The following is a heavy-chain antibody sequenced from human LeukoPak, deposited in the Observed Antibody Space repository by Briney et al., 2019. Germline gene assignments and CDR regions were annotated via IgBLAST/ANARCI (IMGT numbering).Heavy chain of an antibody. V-gene: IGHV4-4*07. D-gene: IGHD4-11*01. CDR2: VYSNGDT. Sequence: SETLSLTCTVSGGSISGYYWSWIRQPAGQGLEWIGRVYSNGDTRYNPSLKSRVTMSVDTSKNQLSLNLGPVTAADTAVYYCARGKDYSNSDFWGQGTLVTVSS. CDR3: ARGKDYSNSDF. CDR1: GGSISGYY. J-gene: IGHJ4*02.